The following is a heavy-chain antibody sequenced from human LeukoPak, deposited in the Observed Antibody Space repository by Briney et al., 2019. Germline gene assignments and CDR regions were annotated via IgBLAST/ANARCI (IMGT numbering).Heavy chain of an antibody. CDR3: ARGHYGDYPYYFDY. D-gene: IGHD4-17*01. CDR1: GFTFSSYA. Sequence: GGSLRLSCAASGFTFSSYAMHWVRQAPDKGLEWVAVISYDGSNKYYADSVKGRFTISRDNSKNTLYLQMNSLRAEDTAVYYCARGHYGDYPYYFDYWGQGTLVTVSS. CDR2: ISYDGSNK. J-gene: IGHJ4*02. V-gene: IGHV3-30-3*01.